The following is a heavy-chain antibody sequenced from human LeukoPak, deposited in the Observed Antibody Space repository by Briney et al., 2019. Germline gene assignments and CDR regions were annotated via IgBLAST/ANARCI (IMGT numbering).Heavy chain of an antibody. CDR2: ISAYNGNT. CDR3: ARVYDYVWGSYRYTPYYDY. Sequence: ASVKVSCKASGYTFTSYGISWVRQAPGQGLEWMGWISAYNGNTNYAQKLQGRVTMTADTSTSTAFMELRSLRSDDTAVYYCARVYDYVWGSYRYTPYYDYWGQGTLVTVSS. J-gene: IGHJ4*02. V-gene: IGHV1-18*01. CDR1: GYTFTSYG. D-gene: IGHD3-16*02.